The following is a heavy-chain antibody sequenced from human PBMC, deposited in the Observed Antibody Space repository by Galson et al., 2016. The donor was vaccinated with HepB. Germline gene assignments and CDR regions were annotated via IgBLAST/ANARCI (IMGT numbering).Heavy chain of an antibody. CDR3: ARAGLGTKASFDY. CDR2: VHRGRT. Sequence: VTLSLTCSVSEGSISSSSFSWAWIRQPPGKGLGWIGTVHRGRTYYNPSLEGRVPIPVGMSPDLFSLKLASLTAADTAVYYSARAGLGTKASFDYWGQGTLVAVSS. V-gene: IGHV4-39*01. D-gene: IGHD1-7*01. J-gene: IGHJ4*02. CDR1: EGSISSSSFS.